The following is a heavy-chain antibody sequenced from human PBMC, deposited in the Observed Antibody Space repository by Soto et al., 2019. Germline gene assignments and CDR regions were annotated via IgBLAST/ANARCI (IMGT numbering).Heavy chain of an antibody. V-gene: IGHV1-69*01. CDR2: IIPIFGRA. D-gene: IGHD3-3*01. J-gene: IGHJ5*02. Sequence: QVQLVQSGAEVKKPGSSVKVSCKASGGTFSSYAISWVRQAPGQGLEWMGGIIPIFGRANYAQKFQGRVTISADESTSTAYVALSSLRSEVTAVYYCARDARQYCDFWSGCWFDPWGQGTLVTVSS. CDR1: GGTFSSYA. CDR3: ARDARQYCDFWSGCWFDP.